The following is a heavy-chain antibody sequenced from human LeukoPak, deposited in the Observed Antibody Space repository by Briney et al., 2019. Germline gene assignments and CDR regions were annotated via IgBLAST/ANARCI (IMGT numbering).Heavy chain of an antibody. J-gene: IGHJ4*02. CDR2: ISYDGSNK. D-gene: IGHD6-13*01. CDR3: AKEGHGSSLDY. CDR1: GFTFSSYG. V-gene: IGHV3-30*18. Sequence: GGSLRLSCAASGFTFSSYGMHWVRQAPGKGLEWVAVISYDGSNKYYAGSVKGRFTISRDNSKNTLYLHMNSLRAEDTAVYYCAKEGHGSSLDYWGQGTLVTVSS.